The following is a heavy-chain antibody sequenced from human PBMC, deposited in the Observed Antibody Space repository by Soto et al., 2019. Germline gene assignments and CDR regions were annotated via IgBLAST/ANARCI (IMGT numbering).Heavy chain of an antibody. CDR1: GFTFSSYS. D-gene: IGHD3-3*01. Sequence: LRLSCAASGFTFSSYSMNWVRQAPGKGLEWVSYISSSSSTIYYADSVKGRFTISRDNAKNSLYLQMNSLRDEDTAVYYCARDYLPITIFGVDYYFDYWGQGTLVTVSS. J-gene: IGHJ4*02. CDR3: ARDYLPITIFGVDYYFDY. V-gene: IGHV3-48*02. CDR2: ISSSSSTI.